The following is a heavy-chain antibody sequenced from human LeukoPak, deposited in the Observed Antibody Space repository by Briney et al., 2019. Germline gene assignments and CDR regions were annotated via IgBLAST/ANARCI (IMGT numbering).Heavy chain of an antibody. CDR3: AREYDYVWGSFSQNSYYYGMDV. CDR2: IWYGGSNK. CDR1: GFTFRSYG. V-gene: IGHV3-33*08. J-gene: IGHJ6*02. D-gene: IGHD3-16*01. Sequence: GGSLRLSCAVSGFTFRSYGMHWVRQAPGKGLEWVAVIWYGGSNKYYADSVKGRFTISRDSPKNTVYLQTDSLRAEDTALYYCAREYDYVWGSFSQNSYYYGMDVWGQGTTVTVSS.